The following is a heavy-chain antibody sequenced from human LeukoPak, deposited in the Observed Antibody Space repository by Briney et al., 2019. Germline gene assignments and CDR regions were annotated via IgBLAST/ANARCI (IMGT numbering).Heavy chain of an antibody. Sequence: SETLSLTCSVSGGSIYNYYWNWIRRPAGKGLEWIGRIYSSGSTNYNPSLKSRVTMSVDTSKNQFSLRLNSVTAADTAVYYCARARGEMGTISHFDYWGQGTLVTVSS. J-gene: IGHJ4*02. V-gene: IGHV4-4*07. CDR1: GGSIYNYY. CDR2: IYSSGST. CDR3: ARARGEMGTISHFDY. D-gene: IGHD5-24*01.